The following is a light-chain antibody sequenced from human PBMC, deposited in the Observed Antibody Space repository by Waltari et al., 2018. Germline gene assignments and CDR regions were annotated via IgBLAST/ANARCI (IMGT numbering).Light chain of an antibody. CDR3: MQGVNLPLT. Sequence: EIVMTQTPLSLSVTPGEPASISCKSNQSLLHTDGKTYLYWYLHKAGHSPQLLIYEVSTRFSGVPERFSGSGSGTDFTLKISRVEAEDVGFYYCMQGVNLPLTFGGGTKVEI. CDR2: EVS. CDR1: QSLLHTDGKTY. V-gene: IGKV2-29*02. J-gene: IGKJ4*01.